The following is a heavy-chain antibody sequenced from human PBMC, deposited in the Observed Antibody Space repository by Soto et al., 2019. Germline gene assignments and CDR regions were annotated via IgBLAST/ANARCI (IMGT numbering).Heavy chain of an antibody. CDR2: IYHSGST. CDR3: ARVPVR. J-gene: IGHJ4*02. D-gene: IGHD2-2*01. CDR1: GGSISSGGYS. Sequence: PSGTLSLTCAVSGGSISSGGYSWSWIRQPPGKGLEWIGYIYHSGSTYYNPSLKSRVTISVDRSKNQFSLKLSSVTAADTAVYYCARVPVRWGQGTLVTRLL. V-gene: IGHV4-30-2*01.